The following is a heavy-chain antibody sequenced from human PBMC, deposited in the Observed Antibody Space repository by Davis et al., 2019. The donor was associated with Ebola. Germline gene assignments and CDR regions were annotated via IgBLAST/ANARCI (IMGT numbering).Heavy chain of an antibody. V-gene: IGHV5-51*01. CDR2: IYPGDSDT. CDR1: GYSFTSYW. Sequence: GESLKISCQGSGYSFTSYWIGWVRQMPGKGLEWMGIIYPGDSDTRYSPSFQGQVTISADKSISTAYLQWSSLKASDTAMYYCARRGGYCSGGSCYSGWVDYWGQGTLVTVSS. J-gene: IGHJ4*02. CDR3: ARRGGYCSGGSCYSGWVDY. D-gene: IGHD2-15*01.